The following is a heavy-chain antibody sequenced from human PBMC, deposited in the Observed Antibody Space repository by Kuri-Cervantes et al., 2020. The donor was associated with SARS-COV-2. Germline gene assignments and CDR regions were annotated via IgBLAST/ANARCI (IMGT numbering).Heavy chain of an antibody. CDR3: SRGVWTGFLFDS. D-gene: IGHD3/OR15-3a*01. V-gene: IGHV4-61*01. J-gene: IGHJ4*02. CDR2: IYYGGST. Sequence: SETLSLTCSVSGFSVTSGSYYWSWLRQSPGKGLEWIGYIYYGGSTTYNPALKSRVTISIDMTNNQFFLNLKVASAADTAVYYCSRGVWTGFLFDSWGQGSLVTVSS. CDR1: GFSVTSGSYY.